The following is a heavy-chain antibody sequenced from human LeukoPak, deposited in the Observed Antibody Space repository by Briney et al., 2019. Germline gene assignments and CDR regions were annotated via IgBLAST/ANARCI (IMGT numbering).Heavy chain of an antibody. J-gene: IGHJ4*02. CDR3: ARAFGVQWDFDY. CDR1: GGSISSYY. V-gene: IGHV4-59*01. CDR2: IYYSGST. D-gene: IGHD3-16*01. Sequence: PSETLSLTCTVSGGSISSYYWSWIRQPPGKGLEWIGYIYYSGSTNYNPSLKSRVTISVDTSKNQFSLKLSSVTAADTAVYYCARAFGVQWDFDYWGQGTLVTVSS.